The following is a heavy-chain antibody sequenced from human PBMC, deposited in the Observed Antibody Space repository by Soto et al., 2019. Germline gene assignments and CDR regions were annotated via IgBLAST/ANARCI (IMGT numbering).Heavy chain of an antibody. CDR1: GGTFSRYA. D-gene: IGHD2-15*01. CDR3: ARNIVVVVAATYANYYYYGMDV. V-gene: IGHV1-69*06. J-gene: IGHJ6*02. CDR2: IIPIFGTA. Sequence: SVKVSCKASGGTFSRYAISWVRQAPGQGLEWMGGIIPIFGTANYAQKFQGRVTITADKSTSTAYMELSSLRSEDTAVYYCARNIVVVVAATYANYYYYGMDVWGQGTTVTVSS.